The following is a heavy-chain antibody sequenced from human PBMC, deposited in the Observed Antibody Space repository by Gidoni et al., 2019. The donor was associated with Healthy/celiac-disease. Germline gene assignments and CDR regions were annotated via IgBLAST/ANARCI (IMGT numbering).Heavy chain of an antibody. CDR3: ATHDPTTVHAFDI. D-gene: IGHD4-17*01. V-gene: IGHV4-39*01. CDR2: IYYSGST. J-gene: IGHJ3*02. Sequence: QLQLQESGPGLVKPSETLSLTCTVSGGSISSSSYYWGWIRQPPGKGLEWIGSIYYSGSTYYNPSLKSRVTISVDTSKNQFSLKLSSVTAADTAVYYCATHDPTTVHAFDIWGQGTMVTVSS. CDR1: GGSISSSSYY.